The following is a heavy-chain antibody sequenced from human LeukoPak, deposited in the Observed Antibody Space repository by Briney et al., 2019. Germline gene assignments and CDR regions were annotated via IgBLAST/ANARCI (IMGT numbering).Heavy chain of an antibody. CDR2: ITSSTTYI. J-gene: IGHJ4*02. CDR1: GFTFSSYS. CDR3: ARGAYCSGASCYSGH. D-gene: IGHD2-15*01. V-gene: IGHV3-21*01. Sequence: PGGSLRLSCAASGFTFSSYSMNWVRQAPGKGLEWVSSITSSTTYIYYADSVKGRFTISRDNAKNSLYLQMNSLRAEDTAMYYCARGAYCSGASCYSGHWGQGTPVTVSS.